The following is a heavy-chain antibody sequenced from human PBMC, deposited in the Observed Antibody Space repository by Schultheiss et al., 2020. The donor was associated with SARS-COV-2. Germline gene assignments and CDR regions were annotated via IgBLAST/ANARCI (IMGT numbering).Heavy chain of an antibody. CDR3: TRERGGPPLPYYYYYYTDV. CDR1: GFSFRSYW. D-gene: IGHD6-25*01. J-gene: IGHJ6*03. Sequence: GGSLRLSCAASGFSFRSYWMDWVRQAPGKGLQWVANIKQDGSVQHYVDSVRGRFIASRDNAKNSLDLQMNSLRVDDTAVYYCTRERGGPPLPYYYYYYTDVWGKGTSVTVSS. V-gene: IGHV3-7*03. CDR2: IKQDGSVQ.